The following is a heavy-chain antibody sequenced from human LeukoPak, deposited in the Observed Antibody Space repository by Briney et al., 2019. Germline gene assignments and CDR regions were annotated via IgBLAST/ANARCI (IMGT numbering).Heavy chain of an antibody. CDR3: ARVRYYYDSSGYLMDGIDYYYGMDV. CDR1: GYTFTSYY. V-gene: IGHV1-46*01. Sequence: ASVKVSCKASGYTFTSYYMHWVRQAPGQGLEWMGIINPSGGSTSYAQKFQGRVTMTRDTSTSTVYMELSSLRSEDTAVYYCARVRYYYDSSGYLMDGIDYYYGMDVWGQGTTVTVSS. J-gene: IGHJ6*02. CDR2: INPSGGST. D-gene: IGHD3-22*01.